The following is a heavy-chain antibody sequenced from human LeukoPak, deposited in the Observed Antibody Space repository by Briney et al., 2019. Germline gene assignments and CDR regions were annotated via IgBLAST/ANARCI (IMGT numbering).Heavy chain of an antibody. CDR3: ARDYYGSGSPDY. D-gene: IGHD3-10*01. J-gene: IGHJ4*02. V-gene: IGHV4-61*08. CDR1: GGSISSGGYY. CDR2: IYYSGST. Sequence: SETLSLTCTVSGGSISSGGYYWSWIRQPPGKGLEWIGYIYYSGSTNYNPSLKSRVTISVDTSKNQFSLKLSSVTAADTAVYYCARDYYGSGSPDYWGQGTLVTVSS.